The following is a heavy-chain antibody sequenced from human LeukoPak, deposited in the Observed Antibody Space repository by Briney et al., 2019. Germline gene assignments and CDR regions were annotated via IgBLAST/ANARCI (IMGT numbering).Heavy chain of an antibody. Sequence: GASVKVSCKASGYTFTGYYMHWVRQAPGQGLEWMGWINPNSGGTNYAQKFQGRVTMTRDTSISTAYMELSRLRSGDTAVYYCAREDSYDYVWGSYRSQFDYWGQGTLVTVSS. J-gene: IGHJ4*02. D-gene: IGHD3-16*02. CDR1: GYTFTGYY. CDR3: AREDSYDYVWGSYRSQFDY. V-gene: IGHV1-2*02. CDR2: INPNSGGT.